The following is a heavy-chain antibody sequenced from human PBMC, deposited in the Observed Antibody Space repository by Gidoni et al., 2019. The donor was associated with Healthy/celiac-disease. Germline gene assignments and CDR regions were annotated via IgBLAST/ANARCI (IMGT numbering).Heavy chain of an antibody. CDR2: TYYRSKWYN. Sequence: QVQLQQSGPGLVKPPQTLPPTSAIPGDSVSSNSAAWNWIRQSPSRGLDWLGRTYYRSKWYNDYAVSVKSRITINPDTSKNQFSLQLNSVTPEDTAVYYCARTYSGYEANYYYYGMDVWGQGTTVTVSS. D-gene: IGHD5-12*01. J-gene: IGHJ6*02. CDR3: ARTYSGYEANYYYYGMDV. V-gene: IGHV6-1*01. CDR1: GDSVSSNSAA.